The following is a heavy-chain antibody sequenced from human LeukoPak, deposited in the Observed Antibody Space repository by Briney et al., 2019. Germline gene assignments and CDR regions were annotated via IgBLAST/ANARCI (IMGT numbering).Heavy chain of an antibody. CDR3: ARDRTKLLWFGEDLGGFDY. CDR1: GFTLSSYI. J-gene: IGHJ4*02. Sequence: KAGGSLRLSCAASGFTLSSYIMNWVRQAPGKGLEWVSSISSSSSYIYYADSVKGRFTISRDNAKNSLYLQMNSLRAEDTAVYYCARDRTKLLWFGEDLGGFDYWGQGTLVTVSS. D-gene: IGHD3-10*01. V-gene: IGHV3-21*01. CDR2: ISSSSSYI.